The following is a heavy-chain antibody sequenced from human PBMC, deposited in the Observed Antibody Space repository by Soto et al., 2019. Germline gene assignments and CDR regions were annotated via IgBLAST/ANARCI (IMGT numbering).Heavy chain of an antibody. CDR3: ARGLSYCSGGSCYIFQQ. V-gene: IGHV1-69*06. Sequence: QVQLVQSGAEVKKPGSSVKVSCRASGGNFDSYAISWVRQAPGQGLEWMGGIIPMYGTANYAQKFQDRVTFTADKSTSTAYMDLRSLRSADTAVFYCARGLSYCSGGSCYIFQQWGQGTLVTVSS. J-gene: IGHJ1*01. D-gene: IGHD2-15*01. CDR1: GGNFDSYA. CDR2: IIPMYGTA.